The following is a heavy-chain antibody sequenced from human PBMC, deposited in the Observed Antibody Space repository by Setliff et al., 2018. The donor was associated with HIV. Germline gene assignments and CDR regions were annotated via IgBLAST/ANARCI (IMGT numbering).Heavy chain of an antibody. Sequence: SETLSLTCTVSGGSISSHYWIWIRQPPGKGLEWIGYIHYSGATNYNPSLKSRVTISLDKSRTQFSLRLSSVTAADTAVYYCARHSPNVGVRGDAFDIWGQGTVVTVSS. D-gene: IGHD2-8*01. CDR3: ARHSPNVGVRGDAFDI. CDR1: GGSISSHY. V-gene: IGHV4-59*08. J-gene: IGHJ3*02. CDR2: IHYSGAT.